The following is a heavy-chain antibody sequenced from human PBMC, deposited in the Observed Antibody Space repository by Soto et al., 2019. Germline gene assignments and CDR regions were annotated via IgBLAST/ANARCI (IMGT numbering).Heavy chain of an antibody. V-gene: IGHV1-69*13. Sequence: ASVKVSCKASGGTFSSYAISWVRQAPGQGLEWMGGIIPIFGTANYAQKFQGRVTITADESTSPAYMELSSLRSEDTAVSYCARDPVNPKFTYQNNWFDPWGQGTLFTVSS. D-gene: IGHD2-2*01. CDR2: IIPIFGTA. CDR1: GGTFSSYA. J-gene: IGHJ5*02. CDR3: ARDPVNPKFTYQNNWFDP.